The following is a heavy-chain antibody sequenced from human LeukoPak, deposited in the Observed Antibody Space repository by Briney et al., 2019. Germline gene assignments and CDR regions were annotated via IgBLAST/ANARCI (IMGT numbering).Heavy chain of an antibody. CDR3: AREDLSGTYYNDY. CDR2: IYSGGST. D-gene: IGHD3-10*01. Sequence: PGGSLRLSCAASGFTVSNNYMSWVRQAPGKGLEWVSVIYSGGSTYYAESVKGRFTISRDNFKNTVYLQMHSLRAEDTAVYYCAREDLSGTYYNDYWGQGTLVTVSS. CDR1: GFTVSNNY. V-gene: IGHV3-66*01. J-gene: IGHJ4*02.